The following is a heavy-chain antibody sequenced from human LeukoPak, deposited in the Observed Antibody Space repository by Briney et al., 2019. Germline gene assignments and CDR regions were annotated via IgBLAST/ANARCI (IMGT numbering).Heavy chain of an antibody. J-gene: IGHJ4*02. CDR2: ISGSTRYM. Sequence: PGGSLRLSCAASGLTFSTYTMNWVRQAPGKGLEWVSSISGSTRYMYYADSVKGRFTISRDNAKNSLYLQTNSLRAEDTALYYCATELARGTDYWGQGTLVTVSS. CDR3: ATELARGTDY. V-gene: IGHV3-21*01. D-gene: IGHD1-26*01. CDR1: GLTFSTYT.